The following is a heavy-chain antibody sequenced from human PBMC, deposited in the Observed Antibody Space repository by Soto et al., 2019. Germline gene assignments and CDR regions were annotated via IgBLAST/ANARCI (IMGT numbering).Heavy chain of an antibody. Sequence: EVQLLESGGGLVQPGGSLRLSCAASGFTFSIYAMSWVRQAPGKGLEWVSAISGSGGSTYYADSVKGRFTISRDNSKNPLYLQMNSLRAEDTAVYYCAKGPESGSYPKGFDPWGQGTLVTVSS. CDR3: AKGPESGSYPKGFDP. CDR2: ISGSGGST. V-gene: IGHV3-23*01. CDR1: GFTFSIYA. D-gene: IGHD1-26*01. J-gene: IGHJ5*02.